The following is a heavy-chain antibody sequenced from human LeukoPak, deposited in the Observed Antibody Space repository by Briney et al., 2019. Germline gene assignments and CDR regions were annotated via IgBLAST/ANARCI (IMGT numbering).Heavy chain of an antibody. J-gene: IGHJ4*02. D-gene: IGHD5-18*01. CDR3: ARIKSGIQLWSKPFDH. V-gene: IGHV3-11*01. CDR1: GFTFSDYY. Sequence: GGSLRLSCAASGFTFSDYYMSWIRQAPGKGLERVSYISSSGSTIYYADSVKGRFTISRDNAKNSLYLQMNSLRAEDTAVYYCARIKSGIQLWSKPFDHWGQGTLVTVSS. CDR2: ISSSGSTI.